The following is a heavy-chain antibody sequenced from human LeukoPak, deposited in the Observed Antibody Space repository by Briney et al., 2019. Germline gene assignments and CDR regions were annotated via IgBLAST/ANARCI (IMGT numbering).Heavy chain of an antibody. D-gene: IGHD3-9*01. J-gene: IGHJ6*03. CDR1: GGTFSSYA. Sequence: SVKVSCKASGGTFSSYAISWVRQAPGQGLEWMGGIIPIFGTADYAQKFQGRVTITADESTSTAHMELSSLRSEDTAVYYCAIAYYDILTGTRHYYYYYMDVWGKGTTVTISS. CDR2: IIPIFGTA. V-gene: IGHV1-69*13. CDR3: AIAYYDILTGTRHYYYYYMDV.